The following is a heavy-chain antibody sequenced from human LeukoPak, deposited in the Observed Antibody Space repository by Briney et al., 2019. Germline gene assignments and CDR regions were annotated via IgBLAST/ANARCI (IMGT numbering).Heavy chain of an antibody. J-gene: IGHJ4*02. D-gene: IGHD6-19*01. Sequence: PGGSLRLSCAASGFTFSSYTMTWVRQAPGQGLEWVSAISGSGGGTYYADSVKGRFTISRDNSKNTLYLQMNSLRAEDTAVYYCAKDSDAYSSGYLDYWGQGTLVTVSS. CDR3: AKDSDAYSSGYLDY. CDR1: GFTFSSYT. V-gene: IGHV3-23*01. CDR2: ISGSGGGT.